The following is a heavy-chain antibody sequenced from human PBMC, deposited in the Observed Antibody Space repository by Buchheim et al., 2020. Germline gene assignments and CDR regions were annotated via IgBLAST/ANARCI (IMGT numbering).Heavy chain of an antibody. Sequence: QLQLQESGPGLVKPSETLSLTCTVSGGSISSSSYYWGWIRQPPGKGLEWIGSIYYRGSTYYNPSLKSRVTISVDTSKNQFSLKLSSVTAADTAVYYCARLEANSAGQNGYYFDYWGQGTL. D-gene: IGHD1-26*01. V-gene: IGHV4-39*01. CDR3: ARLEANSAGQNGYYFDY. CDR2: IYYRGST. CDR1: GGSISSSSYY. J-gene: IGHJ4*02.